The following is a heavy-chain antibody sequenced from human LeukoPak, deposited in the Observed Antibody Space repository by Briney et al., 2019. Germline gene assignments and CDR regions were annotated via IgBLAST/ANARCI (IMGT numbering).Heavy chain of an antibody. CDR3: AKAVEYSSSSIDY. V-gene: IGHV3-30*02. Sequence: GGSLRLSCAASGFTFSSYTMNWVRQAPGKGLEWVAFIRYDGSNKYYADSVKGRFTISRDNSKNTLYLQMNSLRAEDTAVYYCAKAVEYSSSSIDYWGQGTLVTVSS. D-gene: IGHD6-6*01. J-gene: IGHJ4*02. CDR2: IRYDGSNK. CDR1: GFTFSSYT.